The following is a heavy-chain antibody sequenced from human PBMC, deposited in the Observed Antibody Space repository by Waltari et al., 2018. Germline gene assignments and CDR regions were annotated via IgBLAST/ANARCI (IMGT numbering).Heavy chain of an antibody. Sequence: QVQLQQWGAGLLKPSETLSLPCAVYGGSFSGYYWSWIRQPPGKGLEWIGEINHSGSTNYNPSLKSRVTISVDTSKNQFSLKLSSVTAADTAVYYCARVSSSGWYFYFDYWGQGTLVTVSS. CDR1: GGSFSGYY. D-gene: IGHD6-19*01. V-gene: IGHV4-34*01. CDR2: INHSGST. CDR3: ARVSSSGWYFYFDY. J-gene: IGHJ4*02.